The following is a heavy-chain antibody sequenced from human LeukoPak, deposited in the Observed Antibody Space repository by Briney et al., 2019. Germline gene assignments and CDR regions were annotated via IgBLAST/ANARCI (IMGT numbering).Heavy chain of an antibody. CDR2: MGLDGHSI. CDR1: GFNFPNYW. V-gene: IGHV3-7*01. D-gene: IGHD1-26*01. J-gene: IGHJ4*02. CDR3: ARGESVGAPYYLDL. Sequence: GGSLRLSCVTSGFNFPNYWMTWVRQAPGKGLEWVANMGLDGHSIFYADSVKGRFTVSRDNSKSSVFLEMNNLRSEDTAVYFCARGESVGAPYYLDLWGQGTLVTVSS.